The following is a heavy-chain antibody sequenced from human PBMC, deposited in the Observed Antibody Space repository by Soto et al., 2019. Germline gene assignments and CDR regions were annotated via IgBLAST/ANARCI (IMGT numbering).Heavy chain of an antibody. CDR2: IWYDGSNK. J-gene: IGHJ5*02. Sequence: QVQLVESGGGVVQPGRSLRLSCAASGFTFSSYGMHWVRQAPGKGLEWVAVIWYDGSNKYYADSVKGRFTISRDNSKNTLYLQMNCLRAEDTAVYYCARDYYGYYVGWFDPWGQGTLVTVAS. V-gene: IGHV3-33*01. CDR1: GFTFSSYG. CDR3: ARDYYGYYVGWFDP. D-gene: IGHD4-17*01.